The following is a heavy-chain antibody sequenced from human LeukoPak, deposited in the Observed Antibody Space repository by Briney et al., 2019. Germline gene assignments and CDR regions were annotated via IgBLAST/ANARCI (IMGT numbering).Heavy chain of an antibody. V-gene: IGHV1-2*02. Sequence: ASVKVSCKASGYTFTSYDINWVRQAPGQGLEWMGWINPNSGGTNYAQKFQGRVTMTRDTSISTAYMELSRLRSDDTAVYYCARDLVSLPLHRITGTPHDAFDIWGQGTMVTVSS. CDR2: INPNSGGT. CDR1: GYTFTSYD. D-gene: IGHD1-7*01. CDR3: ARDLVSLPLHRITGTPHDAFDI. J-gene: IGHJ3*02.